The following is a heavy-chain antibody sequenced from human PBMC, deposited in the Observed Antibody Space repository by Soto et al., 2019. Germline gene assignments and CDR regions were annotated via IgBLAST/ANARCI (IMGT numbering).Heavy chain of an antibody. V-gene: IGHV1-18*04. CDR3: ATDPYCGSAPGCSALDA. D-gene: IGHD2-21*01. CDR1: GYPFTSSG. CDR2: ISAYNGNT. Sequence: QVHLVQSGGEVKKPGASVKVSCKASGYPFTSSGFSWVRQAPGQGLEWLGWISAYNGNTLYARKFKGRLTMTTDTSTSTAYMELGSLRSDDTAVYYCATDPYCGSAPGCSALDAWGQGTTVTVSS. J-gene: IGHJ6*02.